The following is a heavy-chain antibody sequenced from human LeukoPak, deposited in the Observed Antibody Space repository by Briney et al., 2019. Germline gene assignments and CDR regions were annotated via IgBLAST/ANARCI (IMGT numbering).Heavy chain of an antibody. CDR2: ISANSGNT. CDR1: GYTFTSYD. J-gene: IGHJ4*03. V-gene: IGHV1-18*01. CDR3: AKSTGYHAYDFDY. Sequence: GASVKVSCKASGYTFTSYDISWVRQAPGQGLEWMGWISANSGNTSYAQKLQGRVTMTTDTSTSTAYMELRSLRSDDTALYSCAKSTGYHAYDFDYWGHGPMVTASS. D-gene: IGHD3-9*01.